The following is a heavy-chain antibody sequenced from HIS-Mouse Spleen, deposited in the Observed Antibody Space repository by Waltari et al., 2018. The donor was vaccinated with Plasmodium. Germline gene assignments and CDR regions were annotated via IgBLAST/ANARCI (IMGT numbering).Heavy chain of an antibody. J-gene: IGHJ4*02. V-gene: IGHV4-39*01. D-gene: IGHD1-26*01. CDR2: IYYSGST. CDR3: ARRGGSYYYFDY. Sequence: QLQLQESGPGLVKPSETLSVPCPVAVGSIRSSRYYWGGIREPPGKGLEWIGSIYYSGSTYYNPSLKSRVTISVDTSKNQFSLKLSSVTAADTAVYYCARRGGSYYYFDYWGQGTLVTVSS. CDR1: VGSIRSSRYY.